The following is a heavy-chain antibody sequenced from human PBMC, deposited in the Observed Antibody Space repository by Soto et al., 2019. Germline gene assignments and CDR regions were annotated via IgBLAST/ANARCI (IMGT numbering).Heavy chain of an antibody. CDR2: ISYDGSNK. Sequence: PGGSLRLSCAASGFTFSSYAMHWVRQAPGKGLEWVAVISYDGSNKYYADSVKGRFTISRDNSKNTLYLQMNSLRAEDTAVYYCARGAGRGGMDVWGQGTTVTVSS. CDR3: ARGAGRGGMDV. CDR1: GFTFSSYA. V-gene: IGHV3-30-3*01. J-gene: IGHJ6*02.